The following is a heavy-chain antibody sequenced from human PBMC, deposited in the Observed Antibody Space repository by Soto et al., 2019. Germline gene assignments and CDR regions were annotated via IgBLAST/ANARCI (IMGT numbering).Heavy chain of an antibody. CDR3: ARDSGYCSGGSCQIEGPIDY. CDR2: INAGNGNT. Sequence: ASVNVSCKASGYIFTSYAMHWVRQAPGQRLEWMGWINAGNGNTKYSQKFQGRVTIIADKSTSTAYMELSSLRSEDTAVYYCARDSGYCSGGSCQIEGPIDYWGQGTLVTVSS. CDR1: GYIFTSYA. J-gene: IGHJ4*02. D-gene: IGHD2-15*01. V-gene: IGHV1-3*01.